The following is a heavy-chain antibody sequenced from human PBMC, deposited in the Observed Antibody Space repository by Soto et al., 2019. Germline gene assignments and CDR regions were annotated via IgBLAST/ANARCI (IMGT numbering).Heavy chain of an antibody. CDR3: ARSNIVVVPAAHDYFDY. J-gene: IGHJ4*02. Sequence: SVKVSCKASGYTFTSYGISWVRQAPGQGLEWMGWISAYNGNTNYAQKLQGRVTMTTDTSTSTAYMELRSLRSDDTAVYYCARSNIVVVPAAHDYFDYWGQGTLVTVSS. V-gene: IGHV1-18*01. CDR2: ISAYNGNT. CDR1: GYTFTSYG. D-gene: IGHD2-2*01.